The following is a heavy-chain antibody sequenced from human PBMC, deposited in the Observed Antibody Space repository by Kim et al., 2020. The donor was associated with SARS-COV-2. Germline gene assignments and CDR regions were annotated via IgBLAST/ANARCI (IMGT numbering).Heavy chain of an antibody. CDR3: TKEGFSSGWSHLDN. CDR1: GYTFTSYI. J-gene: IGHJ4*02. CDR2: IDAGNGDT. Sequence: ASVKVSCKASGYTFTSYIIQWVRQAPGQRLEWMGWIDAGNGDTKYSQKFQGRVTITRDTSASTAYMELSSLRSEDTALYYCTKEGFSSGWSHLDNWGQGTLVTVSS. V-gene: IGHV1-3*01. D-gene: IGHD6-19*01.